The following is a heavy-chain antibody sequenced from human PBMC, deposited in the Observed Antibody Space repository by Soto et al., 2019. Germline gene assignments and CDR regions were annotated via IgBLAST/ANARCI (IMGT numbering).Heavy chain of an antibody. CDR1: GGKISDNC. Sequence: SETMSVTWTVAGGKISDNCWSWIRQPPGKGLEWIGYISSSGYTNYNASLKSRITISIDTSKNQFSLKLTSVTAADTAVYYCASLHGARFDPWGQGTLVTVSS. CDR2: ISSSGYT. D-gene: IGHD4-17*01. CDR3: ASLHGARFDP. J-gene: IGHJ5*02. V-gene: IGHV4-4*08.